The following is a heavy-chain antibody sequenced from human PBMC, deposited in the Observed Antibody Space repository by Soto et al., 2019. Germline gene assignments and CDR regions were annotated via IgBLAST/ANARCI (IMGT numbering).Heavy chain of an antibody. D-gene: IGHD6-13*01. CDR1: GFVFSRFG. J-gene: IGHJ6*02. Sequence: QVQLVESGGGVVQPGESLRLACEASGFVFSRFGMHWVRQAPGKGLEWVAVIWYDGNNKYYGDSVKGRFTISRDNSKNTVYLQMSRLGVDDTAVYYCVRDDGPAAAGPYYHYALDVWGQGTTVTVSS. CDR3: VRDDGPAAAGPYYHYALDV. V-gene: IGHV3-33*08. CDR2: IWYDGNNK.